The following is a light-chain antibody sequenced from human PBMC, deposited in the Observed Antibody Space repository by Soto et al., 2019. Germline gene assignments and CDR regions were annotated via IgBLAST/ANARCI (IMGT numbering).Light chain of an antibody. Sequence: DVQMTQSPSTLSASVGDTVTITCRASQSIAASLAWYQQKPGEAPKLLIYDVSNLESGVPSRFSGSGSGTEFSLTIRSLKAEDFATYYCQQYDYSRSFGRGTRVEI. CDR3: QQYDYSRS. J-gene: IGKJ4*01. V-gene: IGKV1-5*01. CDR1: QSIAAS. CDR2: DVS.